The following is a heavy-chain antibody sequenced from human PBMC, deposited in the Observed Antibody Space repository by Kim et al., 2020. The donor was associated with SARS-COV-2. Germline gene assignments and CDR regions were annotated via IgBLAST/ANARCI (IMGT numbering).Heavy chain of an antibody. J-gene: IGHJ6*02. Sequence: GGSLRLSCAASGFTFSTYAMNWVRQAPGKGLEWVSSISGAGVNTYYTDSVKGRFTISRDNSRNTLYLQMNSLRAEDTAVYYCAKTDRTPLFGVPNNHYHGMDVWGQGTTVTVSS. CDR1: GFTFSTYA. CDR3: AKTDRTPLFGVPNNHYHGMDV. CDR2: ISGAGVNT. V-gene: IGHV3-23*01. D-gene: IGHD3-3*01.